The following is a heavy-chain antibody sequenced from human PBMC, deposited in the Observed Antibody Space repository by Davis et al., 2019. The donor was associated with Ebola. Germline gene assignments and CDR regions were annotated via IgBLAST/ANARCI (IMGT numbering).Heavy chain of an antibody. V-gene: IGHV3-23*01. Sequence: WGSLRLSCGAFGFTFINYAMNWVRQAPGRGPEWVSGIGGNDGRTYYADSAKGRFTISSDNSKNTLYLQMNRLTSDDTAVYYCAKGGDSWSRFDYWGRGTLVTVSA. J-gene: IGHJ4*01. D-gene: IGHD2-21*02. CDR1: GFTFINYA. CDR3: AKGGDSWSRFDY. CDR2: IGGNDGRT.